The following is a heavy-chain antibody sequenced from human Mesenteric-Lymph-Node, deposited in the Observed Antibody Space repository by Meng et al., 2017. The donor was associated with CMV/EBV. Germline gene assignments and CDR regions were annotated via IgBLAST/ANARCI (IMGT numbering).Heavy chain of an antibody. CDR3: AKDRHIVIVPAARAGAFDI. J-gene: IGHJ3*02. CDR1: EFTFSSYA. Sequence: GGSLRLSCAASEFTFSSYAMSWVRQAPGKGLEWVSSISDSGGSTYNADSVKGRFTISRDKSKNTLYLQMNSLRVEDTAVYYCAKDRHIVIVPAARAGAFDIWGQGTMVTVSS. V-gene: IGHV3-23*01. CDR2: ISDSGGST. D-gene: IGHD2-2*01.